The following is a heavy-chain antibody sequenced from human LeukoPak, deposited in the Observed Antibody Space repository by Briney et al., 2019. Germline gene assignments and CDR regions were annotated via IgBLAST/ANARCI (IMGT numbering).Heavy chain of an antibody. CDR1: GYTFTSYD. V-gene: IGHV1-8*01. D-gene: IGHD1-26*01. J-gene: IGHJ4*02. CDR2: MNPNSGNT. Sequence: ASVKVSCKASGYTFTSYDINWVRQATGQGLEWMGWMNPNSGNTGYAQKFQGRVTMTRHTSISTAYMELSSLRSEDTAVYYCARGRTIVGASTYWGQGTLVTVSS. CDR3: ARGRTIVGASTY.